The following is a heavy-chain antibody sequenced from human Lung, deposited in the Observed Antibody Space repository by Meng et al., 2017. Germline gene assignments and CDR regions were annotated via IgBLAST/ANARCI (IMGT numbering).Heavy chain of an antibody. CDR3: ARGGVTTDD. D-gene: IGHD4-17*01. CDR2: ITGDGSST. J-gene: IGHJ4*02. CDR1: GFTFSTHW. Sequence: VQLVESGGGLVQPGGSLRLSCAASGFTFSTHWMHWVRQAPGKGLEWVSRITGDGSSTIYADSVQGRFTMSRDNAKNTLSLQMNSLRAEDTAVHYCARGGVTTDDWGQGTLVTVSS. V-gene: IGHV3-74*01.